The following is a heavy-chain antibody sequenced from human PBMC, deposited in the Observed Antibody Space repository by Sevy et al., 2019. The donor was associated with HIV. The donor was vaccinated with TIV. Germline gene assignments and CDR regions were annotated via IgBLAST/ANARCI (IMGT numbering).Heavy chain of an antibody. D-gene: IGHD3-22*01. CDR2: ITSSSDYI. J-gene: IGHJ4*02. V-gene: IGHV3-21*01. CDR3: ARDRRTLNYYASSGYNYYFDY. Sequence: GGSLRLSCAASGFTFSNYNMNWVRQAPGKGLEWVSSITSSSDYIYDADPVKGRFTISRDNAKNSLYLQINSLRAEDTAVYYCARDRRTLNYYASSGYNYYFDYWGQGTLVTVSS. CDR1: GFTFSNYN.